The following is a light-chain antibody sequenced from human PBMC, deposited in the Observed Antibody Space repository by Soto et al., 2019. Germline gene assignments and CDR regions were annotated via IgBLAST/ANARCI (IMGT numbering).Light chain of an antibody. Sequence: QSALTQPASVSGSPGQSIAISCIGTNTDVGAYNWVSWYQQRPGTAPRLIIYDVTARPPGVSNRFSGSKSGTTASLIISGLQAEDESDYYCSSYTTSFTYVFGTGTKLTVL. J-gene: IGLJ1*01. CDR3: SSYTTSFTYV. V-gene: IGLV2-14*03. CDR1: NTDVGAYNW. CDR2: DVT.